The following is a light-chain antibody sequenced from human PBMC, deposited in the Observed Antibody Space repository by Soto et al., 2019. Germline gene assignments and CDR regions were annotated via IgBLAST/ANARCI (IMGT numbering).Light chain of an antibody. CDR2: EVV. CDR1: KSDIGVYDF. V-gene: IGLV2-8*01. CDR3: RSYAGSNTYV. Sequence: QSVLTQPPSASGSPGESLIISCTGTKSDIGVYDFVSWYQHHPGKAPRLIIYEVVQRPSGVPDRFSGSKSGNTASLTVSGLQAADEADYFCRSYAGSNTYVFGSGTKLTVL. J-gene: IGLJ1*01.